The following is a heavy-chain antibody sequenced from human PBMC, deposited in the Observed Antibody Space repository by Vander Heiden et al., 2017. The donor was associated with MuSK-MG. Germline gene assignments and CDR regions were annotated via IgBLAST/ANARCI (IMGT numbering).Heavy chain of an antibody. V-gene: IGHV3-30*04. D-gene: IGHD3-10*01. J-gene: IGHJ6*02. CDR3: ARAGVVRGVIITDYYGMDV. CDR2: ISYDGSNK. CDR1: GFTFSSYA. Sequence: QVQLVESGGGVVQPGRSLRLSCADYGFTFSSYAMHWVRQAPGKGLEWVAVISYDGSNKYYADSVKGRFTISRDNSKNTLYLQMNSLRAEDTAVYYCARAGVVRGVIITDYYGMDVWGQGTTVTVSS.